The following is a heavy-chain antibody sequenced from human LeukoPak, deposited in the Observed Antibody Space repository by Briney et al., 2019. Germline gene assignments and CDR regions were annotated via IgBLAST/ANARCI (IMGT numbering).Heavy chain of an antibody. V-gene: IGHV3-23*01. CDR1: GFSLVNYA. J-gene: IGHJ4*02. CDR3: AKEIGVRGVPFFDH. CDR2: IDGGGET. D-gene: IGHD2-8*02. Sequence: PGGSLRLSCVVSGFSLVNYAVSWVRQTPEKGLEWVSGIDGGGETFYADSVKGRFTLSRDISKNMLYPQMNGLRDDDTANYYCAKEIGVRGVPFFDHWGQGILVTVSS.